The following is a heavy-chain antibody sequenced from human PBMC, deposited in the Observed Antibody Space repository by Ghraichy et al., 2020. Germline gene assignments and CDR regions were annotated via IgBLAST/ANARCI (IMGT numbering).Heavy chain of an antibody. D-gene: IGHD2-21*02. J-gene: IGHJ4*02. CDR3: AKEYYSTVVTRGPFDY. CDR2: ISGNGDDT. V-gene: IGHV3-23*01. Sequence: GGSLRLSCAASGFTFSNFAMNWVRQAPGKGLEWVSVISGNGDDTYYADSVKGRFTISRENSKNTMFLQMNSLRAEDTAVYYCAKEYYSTVVTRGPFDYWGQGSLVTVS. CDR1: GFTFSNFA.